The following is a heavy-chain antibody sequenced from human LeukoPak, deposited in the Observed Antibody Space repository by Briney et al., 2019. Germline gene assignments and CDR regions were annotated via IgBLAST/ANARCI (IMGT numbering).Heavy chain of an antibody. V-gene: IGHV3-7*01. CDR3: ARDSGPLDH. CDR2: INKDGSEK. CDR1: GFTFSSYW. J-gene: IGHJ4*02. D-gene: IGHD2-15*01. Sequence: GGSLRLSCTASGFTFSSYWMSWVRQAPGEGLEWVANINKDGSEKYYVDSVKGRFTISRDNAKNSLHLQMNSLRAEDTAVYYCARDSGPLDHWGQGTLVTVSS.